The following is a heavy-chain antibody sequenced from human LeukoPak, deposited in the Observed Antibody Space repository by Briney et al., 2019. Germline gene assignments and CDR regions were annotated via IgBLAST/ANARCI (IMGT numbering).Heavy chain of an antibody. CDR1: GFTFSSYA. CDR2: ISGSGSST. CDR3: AKPRENSSGVGRYFDY. J-gene: IGHJ4*02. V-gene: IGHV3-23*01. D-gene: IGHD6-19*01. Sequence: GGSLRLSCAASGFTFSSYAMSWVRQAPGKGLEWVSAISGSGSSTYYADSVKGRFTISRDNSKNTLYLQMNSLRAEDRAVYYCAKPRENSSGVGRYFDYWGQGTLVTVSS.